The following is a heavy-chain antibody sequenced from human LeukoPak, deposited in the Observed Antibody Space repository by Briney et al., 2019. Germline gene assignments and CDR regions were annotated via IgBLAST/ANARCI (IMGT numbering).Heavy chain of an antibody. D-gene: IGHD3-10*01. CDR2: IKQDGSEK. CDR1: GFTFSSYW. J-gene: IGHJ6*03. CDR3: ARDPPYYYGSGSYNYYYYYMDV. V-gene: IGHV3-7*01. Sequence: QTGGSLRFSCAASGFTFSSYWMSWVRQAPGKGLEWVANIKQDGSEKYYVDSVKGRFTISRDNAKNSLYLQMNSLRAEDTAVYYCARDPPYYYGSGSYNYYYYYMDVWGKGTTVTVSS.